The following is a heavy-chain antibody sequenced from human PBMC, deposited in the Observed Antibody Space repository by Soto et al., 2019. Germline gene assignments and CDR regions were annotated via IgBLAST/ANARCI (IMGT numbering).Heavy chain of an antibody. V-gene: IGHV3-30-3*01. CDR3: ARDLYVATPTNPGY. Sequence: PGGSLRLSCAASGFTFSSYAMHWVRQAPGKGLEWVAVISYDGSNKYYADSVKGRFTISRDNSKNTLYLQMNSLRAEDTAVYYCARDLYVATPTNPGYWGQGTLVTVYS. CDR2: ISYDGSNK. D-gene: IGHD5-12*01. J-gene: IGHJ4*02. CDR1: GFTFSSYA.